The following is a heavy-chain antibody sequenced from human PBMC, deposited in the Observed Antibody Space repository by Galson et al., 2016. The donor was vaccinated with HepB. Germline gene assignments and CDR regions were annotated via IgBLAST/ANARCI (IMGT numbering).Heavy chain of an antibody. CDR2: IDWDDNK. V-gene: IGHV2-70*13. CDR3: ARSTSVASFDY. CDR1: GFSLSTRGTC. D-gene: IGHD1-1*01. J-gene: IGHJ4*02. Sequence: ALVKPTQTLTLTCTFSGFSLSTRGTCVSWIRQPPGKALEWLALIDWDDNKYNSTSLKTRLTISKGTSENQVVLRMTDMDPVGTGTYFCARSTSVASFDYWGQGILVSVSS.